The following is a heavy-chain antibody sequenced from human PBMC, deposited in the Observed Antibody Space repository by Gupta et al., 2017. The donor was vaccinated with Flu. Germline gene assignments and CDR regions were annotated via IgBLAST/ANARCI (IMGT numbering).Heavy chain of an antibody. CDR2: INHSGST. Sequence: QVQLQQWGAGLLKPSETLSLTCAVYGGSFSGSYWSWIRQPPGKGLEWIGEINHSGSTNYNPSLKSRVTISVDTSKNQFSLKLSSVTAADTAVYYCARAYTAMVTVLVYWGQGTLVTVSS. CDR1: GGSFSGSY. V-gene: IGHV4-34*01. CDR3: ARAYTAMVTVLVY. J-gene: IGHJ4*02. D-gene: IGHD5-18*01.